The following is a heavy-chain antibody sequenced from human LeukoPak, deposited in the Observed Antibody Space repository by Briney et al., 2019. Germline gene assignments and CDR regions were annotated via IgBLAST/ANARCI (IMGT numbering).Heavy chain of an antibody. CDR1: GYTFINHY. CDR2: INPSGGSP. J-gene: IGHJ4*02. V-gene: IGHV1-46*04. CDR3: ARDVSGILTGYSEYYFDY. D-gene: IGHD3-9*01. Sequence: ASVKVSFKASGYTFINHYMHWVRQAPGQGLEWMGVINPSGGSPAYAQKLQGRVTMTRDTSTSAVYMELSSLRSEDTAVYYCARDVSGILTGYSEYYFDYWGQGTLVTVSS.